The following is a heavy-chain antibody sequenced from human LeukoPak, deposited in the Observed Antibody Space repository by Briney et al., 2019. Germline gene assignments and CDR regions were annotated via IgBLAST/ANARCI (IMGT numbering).Heavy chain of an antibody. CDR2: IKQDGSEK. CDR1: GFTFSSYW. Sequence: GGSLRLPCAASGFTFSSYWMSWVRQAPGKGLEWVANIKQDGSEKYYVDSVKGRFTISRDNAKNSLYLQMNSLRAEDTAVYYCAREYYDSSGYEDGIDYWGQGTLVTVSS. D-gene: IGHD3-22*01. V-gene: IGHV3-7*01. CDR3: AREYYDSSGYEDGIDY. J-gene: IGHJ4*02.